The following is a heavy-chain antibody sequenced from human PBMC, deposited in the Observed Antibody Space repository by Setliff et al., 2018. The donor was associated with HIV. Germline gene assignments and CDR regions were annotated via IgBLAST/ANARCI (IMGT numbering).Heavy chain of an antibody. V-gene: IGHV3-48*04. CDR3: ARDFCGSSCSSGYGYFDH. CDR2: VSPGGGTT. J-gene: IGHJ4*02. D-gene: IGHD2-15*01. CDR1: EFTFSNYA. Sequence: GGSLRLSCVASEFTFSNYAMTWVRQAPGKGLEWVSSVSPGGGTTYYADSVKGRFTISRDNAKNSLYLQMNSLRADDTAVYYCARDFCGSSCSSGYGYFDHWGQGTLVTVSS.